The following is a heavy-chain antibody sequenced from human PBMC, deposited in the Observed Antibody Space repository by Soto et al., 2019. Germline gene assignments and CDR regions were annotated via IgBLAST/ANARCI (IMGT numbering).Heavy chain of an antibody. V-gene: IGHV1-2*02. J-gene: IGHJ5*02. Sequence: SVKVSCKASGYSLSGSYLHWVRQAPGQGPEGMGWINPNSGGTKYVQKFKGRVTMTRDTSSSTVSLELSRLRSDDTAVYYCARGWGIAAPGPNWFDPWGQGTLVTVSS. CDR2: INPNSGGT. CDR3: ARGWGIAAPGPNWFDP. D-gene: IGHD6-13*01. CDR1: GYSLSGSY.